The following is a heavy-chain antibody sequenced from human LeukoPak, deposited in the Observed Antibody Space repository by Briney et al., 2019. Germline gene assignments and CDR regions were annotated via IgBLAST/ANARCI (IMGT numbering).Heavy chain of an antibody. CDR2: INSEGSIT. D-gene: IGHD2-2*01. CDR1: GFTFITYW. CDR3: ASSTQISKYADY. V-gene: IGHV3-74*01. Sequence: GGSLRLSCAASGFTFITYWMHWVRQPPGKGRVWVARINSEGSITTYADSVRGRFTISKEKAKRTLYLTMNSLRVEDTDVYYCASSTQISKYADYWGQGALVTVSS. J-gene: IGHJ4*02.